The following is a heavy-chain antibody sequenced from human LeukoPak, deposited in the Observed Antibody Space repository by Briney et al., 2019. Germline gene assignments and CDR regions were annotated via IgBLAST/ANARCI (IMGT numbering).Heavy chain of an antibody. CDR2: IYYSGST. CDR1: GGSISSGDYY. V-gene: IGHV4-30-4*08. J-gene: IGHJ3*02. Sequence: SETLSLTCTVSGGSISSGDYYWSWIRQPPGKGLEWIGYIYYSGSTYYNPSLKSRVTISVDTSKNQFSLKLSSVTAADTAVYSCASRRITIFGVASNEAFDIWGQGTMFTVSS. D-gene: IGHD3-3*01. CDR3: ASRRITIFGVASNEAFDI.